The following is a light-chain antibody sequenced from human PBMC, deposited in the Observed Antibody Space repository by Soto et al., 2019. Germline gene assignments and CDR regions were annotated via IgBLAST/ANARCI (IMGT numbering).Light chain of an antibody. CDR1: QSIRSN. CDR3: HQYDNSPWT. Sequence: EIVLRHSQETLSVSPEEGATPSCRVSQSIRSNLAWYQQRPGQAPRLLMYGASSRATGIPDRFSGSGSGTDFTLTISRLDPEDFAVYYCHQYDNSPWTSGQGTKVDIK. CDR2: GAS. V-gene: IGKV3-20*01. J-gene: IGKJ1*01.